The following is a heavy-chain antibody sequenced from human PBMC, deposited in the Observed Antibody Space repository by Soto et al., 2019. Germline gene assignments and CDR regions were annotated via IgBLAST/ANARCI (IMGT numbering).Heavy chain of an antibody. CDR2: IYYSGST. V-gene: IGHV4-59*01. D-gene: IGHD4-17*01. Sequence: SETLSLTCTVSGGSISSYYWSWIRQPPGKGLEWIGYIYYSGSTNYNPSLKSRVTISVDTSKNQFSLKLSSVTAADTAVYYCAREDSTEGGMDVWGQGTTVTVSS. CDR1: GGSISSYY. CDR3: AREDSTEGGMDV. J-gene: IGHJ6*02.